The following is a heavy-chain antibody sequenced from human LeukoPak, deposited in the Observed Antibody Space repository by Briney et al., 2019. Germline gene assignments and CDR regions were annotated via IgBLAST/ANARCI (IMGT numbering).Heavy chain of an antibody. CDR3: AKGHFGSGAYPDS. D-gene: IGHD3-10*01. J-gene: IGHJ4*02. Sequence: PGGSLRLSCAASGFTLRSYWMNWVRQAPGKGLEWVANIKEDGNEQYYVDSVKGRFTISRDNAKNSLYLQMNSLRAEDTALYYCAKGHFGSGAYPDSWGQGTLVTVSS. CDR2: IKEDGNEQ. V-gene: IGHV3-7*03. CDR1: GFTLRSYW.